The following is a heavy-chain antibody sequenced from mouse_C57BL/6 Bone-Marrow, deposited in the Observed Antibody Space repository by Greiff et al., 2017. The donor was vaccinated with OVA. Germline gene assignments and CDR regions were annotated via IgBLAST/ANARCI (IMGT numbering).Heavy chain of an antibody. CDR2: IDPSDSYT. D-gene: IGHD1-1*01. J-gene: IGHJ3*01. CDR1: GYTFTSYW. CDR3: ASYYYYGSSSLVSY. V-gene: IGHV1-69*01. Sequence: QVQLKQSGAELVMPGASVKLSCKASGYTFTSYWMHWVKQRPGQGLEWIGEIDPSDSYTNYNQKFKGKSTLTVDKSSSTAYMQLSSLTSEDSAVYYCASYYYYGSSSLVSYWGQGTLVTVSA.